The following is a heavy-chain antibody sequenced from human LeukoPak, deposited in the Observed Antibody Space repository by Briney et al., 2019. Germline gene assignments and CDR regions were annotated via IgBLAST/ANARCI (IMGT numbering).Heavy chain of an antibody. CDR2: INTDGSIT. D-gene: IGHD3-10*01. J-gene: IGHJ4*02. CDR3: ARDSGSGSYSGY. V-gene: IGHV3-74*01. CDR1: GFTFSTYW. Sequence: GGSLRLSCAASGFTFSTYWMHWVRQAPGKGLVWVSRINTDGSITGYADSVRGRFTISRDNAKNTLYLQMNSLRADDTSVYYCARDSGSGSYSGYWGQGTLVTVSS.